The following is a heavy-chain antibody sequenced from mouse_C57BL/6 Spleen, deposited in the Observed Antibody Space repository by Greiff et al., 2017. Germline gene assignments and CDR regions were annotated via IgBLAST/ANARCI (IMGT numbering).Heavy chain of an antibody. CDR1: GFNIKNTY. Sequence: DVQLQESVAELVRPGASVKLSCTASGFNIKNTYMHWVKQRPEQGLEWIGRIDPANGNTKYAPKFQGKATITADTSSNTAYLQLSSLTSEDTAIYYCAIIYYGNYDAMDYWGQGTSVTVSS. CDR3: AIIYYGNYDAMDY. D-gene: IGHD2-1*01. V-gene: IGHV14-3*01. CDR2: IDPANGNT. J-gene: IGHJ4*01.